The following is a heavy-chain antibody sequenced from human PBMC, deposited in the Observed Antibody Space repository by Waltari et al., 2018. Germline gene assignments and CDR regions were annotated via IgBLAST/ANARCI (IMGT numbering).Heavy chain of an antibody. CDR3: AREGYGYQSPHLDY. CDR2: IYPCDAET. J-gene: IGHJ4*02. CDR1: GYSFTSYW. V-gene: IGHV5-51*01. Sequence: EVQLVQSGAEVKKPGESLKISCKGSGYSFTSYWLGWVRQMPGEGLEWGGLIYPCDAETRYSPSFQGQVTISADKSISTAYLQWSNLKASDTAMDYCAREGYGYQSPHLDYWGQGTLVIVSS. D-gene: IGHD5-18*01.